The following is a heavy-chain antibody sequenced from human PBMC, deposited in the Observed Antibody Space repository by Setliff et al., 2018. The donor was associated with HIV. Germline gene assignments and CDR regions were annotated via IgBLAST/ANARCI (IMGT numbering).Heavy chain of an antibody. V-gene: IGHV4-38-2*01. CDR1: NYSISSGYY. D-gene: IGHD5-18*01. CDR2: MYHSGST. J-gene: IGHJ4*02. CDR3: ASGYNYAYSDY. Sequence: SETLSLTCAVSNYSISSGYYWGWIRQSPGKGLEWIGSMYHSGSTYSNPSLKSRVTMSIDTSRNQLSLKLRSVTAADTAVYYCASGYNYAYSDYWGQGTLVTVSS.